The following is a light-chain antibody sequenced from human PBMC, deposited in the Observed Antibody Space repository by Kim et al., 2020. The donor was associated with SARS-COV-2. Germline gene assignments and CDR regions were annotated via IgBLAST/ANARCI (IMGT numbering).Light chain of an antibody. CDR3: QAWDSSVGV. V-gene: IGLV3-1*01. CDR2: QDT. J-gene: IGLJ1*01. Sequence: SYELTQPPSVSVSPGQTATVTCSGDQLENKYDYWYLQKPGQTPVLVIYQDTKRPSGIPERFSGSNSGDTATLTIRETQAVDEADYYCQAWDSSVGVFGAGNKVTVL. CDR1: QLENKY.